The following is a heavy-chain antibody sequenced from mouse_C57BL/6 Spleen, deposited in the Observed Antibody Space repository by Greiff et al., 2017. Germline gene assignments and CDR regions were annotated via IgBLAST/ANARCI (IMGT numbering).Heavy chain of an antibody. V-gene: IGHV1-82*01. CDR2: IYPGDGDT. Sequence: QVQLKESGPELVKPGASVKISCKASGYAFSSSWMNWVEQRPGKGLEWIGRIYPGDGDTNYNGKFKGKATLTADKSSSTAYMQLSSLTSEDSGVYFCAFYDYDLDYWGQGTTLTVSS. D-gene: IGHD2-4*01. CDR3: AFYDYDLDY. J-gene: IGHJ2*01. CDR1: GYAFSSSW.